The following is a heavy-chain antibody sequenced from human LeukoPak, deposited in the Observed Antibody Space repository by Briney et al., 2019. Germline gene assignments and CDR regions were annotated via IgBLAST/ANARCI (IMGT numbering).Heavy chain of an antibody. Sequence: GESLKISCEGSGYSFTSYWIGWVRQMPGKGLEWMGIIYPGDSDTRYSPSFQGQVTISADKSISTAYLQWSSLKASDTAMYYCARQGAPYYGDYDSRTLHYWGQGTLVTVSS. CDR1: GYSFTSYW. J-gene: IGHJ4*02. CDR2: IYPGDSDT. V-gene: IGHV5-51*01. CDR3: ARQGAPYYGDYDSRTLHY. D-gene: IGHD4-17*01.